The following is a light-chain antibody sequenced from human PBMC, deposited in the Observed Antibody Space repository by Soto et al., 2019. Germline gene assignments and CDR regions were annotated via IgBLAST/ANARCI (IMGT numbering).Light chain of an antibody. CDR2: LAS. CDR3: HRPPSWPRT. J-gene: IGKJ1*01. V-gene: IGKV3-11*01. Sequence: EIVLTQSPATLSSFPGDRVTLSCRASQAVNTRLAWYQHKPGQAPRLLIYLASNRAAGVPARFSGSGSGTDFTLTISNVEPEDFAVYYCHRPPSWPRTFGQGTKVDIK. CDR1: QAVNTR.